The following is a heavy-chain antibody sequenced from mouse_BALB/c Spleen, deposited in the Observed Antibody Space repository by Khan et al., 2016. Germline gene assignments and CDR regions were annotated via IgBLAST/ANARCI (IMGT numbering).Heavy chain of an antibody. D-gene: IGHD1-1*01. CDR1: DYSITSDYA. CDR3: ARSDYGNKDAMDY. J-gene: IGHJ4*01. V-gene: IGHV3-2*02. Sequence: EVQLQESGPGLVQPSQSLSLTCTVTDYSITSDYAWNWIRQFPGNRLEWMGYISYSGSTSYNPSLKSRISITRDTSKNQIFLQLHSVTSEDTATYYCARSDYGNKDAMDYWGQGTSVTVSS. CDR2: ISYSGST.